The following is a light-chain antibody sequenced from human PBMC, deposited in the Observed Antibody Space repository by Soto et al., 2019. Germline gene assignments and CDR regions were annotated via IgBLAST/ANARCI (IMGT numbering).Light chain of an antibody. V-gene: IGKV1-5*03. CDR2: KAS. CDR1: QSISSW. CDR3: QQYSIYPRT. J-gene: IGKJ1*01. Sequence: DIQMTQSPSTLSAAVGDRVTITCRASQSISSWLAWYQQKPGKAPKLLIYKASSLESGVPSRFSGSGSGTEFTLTISSLQPDDFATYYCQQYSIYPRTFGQGTKVEIK.